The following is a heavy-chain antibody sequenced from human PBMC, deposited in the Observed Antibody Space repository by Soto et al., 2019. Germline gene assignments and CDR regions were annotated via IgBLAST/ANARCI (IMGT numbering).Heavy chain of an antibody. Sequence: GGSLRLSCAASGFTFNIYAMNWVRQAPGKGLELVSVINAGGDWTYYADSVKGRFTISRDNSQNMVFLQMESLRVEDTAVYFCVKDELMTAFDYWGQGSLVTVSS. CDR2: INAGGDWT. CDR1: GFTFNIYA. D-gene: IGHD3-10*01. J-gene: IGHJ4*02. CDR3: VKDELMTAFDY. V-gene: IGHV3-23*01.